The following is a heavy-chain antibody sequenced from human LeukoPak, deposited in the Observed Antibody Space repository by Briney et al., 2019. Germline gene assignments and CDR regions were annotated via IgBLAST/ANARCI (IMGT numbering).Heavy chain of an antibody. D-gene: IGHD3-22*01. Sequence: PGGSLRLSCVASGFTFSDYYMSWIRQAPGKGLEWVSYISSSGSTIYYADSVKGRFTISRDNAKNSLYLQMNGLRAEDTAVYYCARERGRRGYYDSSGYYMESSYWGQGTLVTVSS. J-gene: IGHJ4*02. CDR2: ISSSGSTI. CDR1: GFTFSDYY. V-gene: IGHV3-11*01. CDR3: ARERGRRGYYDSSGYYMESSY.